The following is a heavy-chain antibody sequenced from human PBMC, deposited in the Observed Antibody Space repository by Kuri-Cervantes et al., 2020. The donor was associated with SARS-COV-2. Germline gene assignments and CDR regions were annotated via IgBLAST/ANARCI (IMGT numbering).Heavy chain of an antibody. CDR1: GFTVSSNY. CDR2: IYSGGTT. Sequence: GGSLRLSCAASGFTVSSNYMNWVRQAPGKGLEWVSVIYSGGTTYYADSVKGRFTISRDNSKNTLDLQMNSLRAEDTAVYYCARRVISYWYFDLWGRGTLVTVSS. J-gene: IGHJ2*01. CDR3: ARRVISYWYFDL. D-gene: IGHD3-16*02. V-gene: IGHV3-53*01.